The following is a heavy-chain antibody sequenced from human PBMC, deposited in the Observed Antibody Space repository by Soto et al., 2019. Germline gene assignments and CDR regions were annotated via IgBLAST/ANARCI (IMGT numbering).Heavy chain of an antibody. V-gene: IGHV3-30*03. CDR2: ISYDGRNK. D-gene: IGHD5-18*01. Sequence: QVQLVESGGGVVQPGRSLRLSCAASGTTFSDYGMHWVRQAPGKGLEWVAVISYDGRNKYYADSVKGRFTISRDNSKNPLYLEMNKLRPEDTAGFFWALGYGRGCPRGYLDNLGQGALVPVSP. CDR1: GTTFSDYG. J-gene: IGHJ4*02. CDR3: ALGYGRGCPRGYLDN.